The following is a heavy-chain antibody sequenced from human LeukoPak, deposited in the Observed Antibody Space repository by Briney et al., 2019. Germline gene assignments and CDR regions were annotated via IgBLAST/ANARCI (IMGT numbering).Heavy chain of an antibody. CDR3: VRGRCSGGSCYRFDP. D-gene: IGHD2-15*01. J-gene: IGHJ5*02. Sequence: SETLSLTCSVSDYSISNGFYWGWIRQPPGKGLEWIGTAYYTGSTYYNPSLKSRVTISINTSKNQFSLKLNSVTAADTAVYYCVRGRCSGGSCYRFDPWGQGTLVTVSS. V-gene: IGHV4-38-2*02. CDR2: AYYTGST. CDR1: DYSISNGFY.